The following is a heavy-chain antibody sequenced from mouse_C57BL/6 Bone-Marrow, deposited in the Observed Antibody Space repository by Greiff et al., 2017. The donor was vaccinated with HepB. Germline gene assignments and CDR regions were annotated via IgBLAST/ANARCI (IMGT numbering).Heavy chain of an antibody. J-gene: IGHJ3*01. CDR2: IRNKANNHAT. CDR1: GFTFSDAW. CDR3: TTDDGYHGGFAY. V-gene: IGHV6-6*01. D-gene: IGHD2-3*01. Sequence: EVMLVESGGGLVQPGGSMKLSCAASGFTFSDAWMDWVRQSPEKGLEWVAEIRNKANNHATYYAESVKGRFTISRDDSKSSVYLQMNSLRAEDTGIYYCTTDDGYHGGFAYWGQGTLVTVSA.